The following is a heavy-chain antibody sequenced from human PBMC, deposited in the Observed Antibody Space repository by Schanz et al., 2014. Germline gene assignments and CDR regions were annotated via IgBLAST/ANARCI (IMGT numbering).Heavy chain of an antibody. CDR3: ARSRSGFYFDY. D-gene: IGHD1-26*01. J-gene: IGHJ4*02. CDR1: GITFSSHS. V-gene: IGHV3-48*04. Sequence: EVQLVESGGGLVQPGGSLRLSCAASGITFSSHSFNWVRQAPGKGLEWISYITYNGGTIYYADSVKGRFTISRDNSKSSLYLQMNSLRAEDTAVYYCARSRSGFYFDYWGQGTLVTVSS. CDR2: ITYNGGTI.